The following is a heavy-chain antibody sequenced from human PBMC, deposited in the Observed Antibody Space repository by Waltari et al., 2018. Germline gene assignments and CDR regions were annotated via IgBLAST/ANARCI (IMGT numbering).Heavy chain of an antibody. V-gene: IGHV4-34*01. CDR3: ARRRGRDGYNYPIDY. CDR1: GGSFSGYY. Sequence: QVQLQQWGAGLLKPSETLSLTCAVYGGSFSGYYWSWIRQPPGKGLEWIGEINHSGSTNYNPSLKSRVTISVDTSKNQFSLKLSSVTAADMAVYYCARRRGRDGYNYPIDYWGQGTLVTVSS. D-gene: IGHD5-12*01. CDR2: INHSGST. J-gene: IGHJ4*02.